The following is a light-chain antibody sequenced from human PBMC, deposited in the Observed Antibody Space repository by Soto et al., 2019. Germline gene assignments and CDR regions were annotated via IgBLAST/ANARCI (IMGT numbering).Light chain of an antibody. CDR3: QSYDSSLSVV. V-gene: IGLV1-40*01. J-gene: IGLJ2*01. CDR1: SSNIGAGYD. CDR2: GNN. Sequence: QSVLTQPPSVSGAPGQRVTISCTGSSSNIGAGYDVHWYQQLPRTAPKIVIYGNNNRPSGVPDRFSGSKSGTSASLAITGLQAEDEADYYCQSYDSSLSVVFGGGTQLTVL.